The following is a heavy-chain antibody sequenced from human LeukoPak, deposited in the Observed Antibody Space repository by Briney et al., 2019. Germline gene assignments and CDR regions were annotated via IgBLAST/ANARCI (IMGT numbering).Heavy chain of an antibody. D-gene: IGHD5-18*01. CDR3: TRALPHRRLMDTTMEQHWFDP. Sequence: ASEKVSCKASGYIFTSYYIHWVRQAPGQGLEWMGLINPSGGRTNYAQKFQGRVTMTRDMSTSTVYMELSSLRSEDTAMYYCTRALPHRRLMDTTMEQHWFDPWGQGTLVTVSS. J-gene: IGHJ5*02. CDR2: INPSGGRT. V-gene: IGHV1-46*01. CDR1: GYIFTSYY.